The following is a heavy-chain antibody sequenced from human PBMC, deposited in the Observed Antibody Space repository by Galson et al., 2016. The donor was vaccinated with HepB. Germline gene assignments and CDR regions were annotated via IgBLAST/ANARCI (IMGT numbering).Heavy chain of an antibody. D-gene: IGHD3-10*01. J-gene: IGHJ4*02. CDR1: GFTFSSYA. V-gene: IGHV3-23*01. Sequence: SLRLSCAASGFTFSSYAMTWVRQAPGKGLQWVSAISATGGTTYYGESVKGRFTISRDNSKNTLYPQMNNLRTDDTALYYCAKDRYGSGTNYLDLWGQGALVTVSS. CDR3: AKDRYGSGTNYLDL. CDR2: ISATGGTT.